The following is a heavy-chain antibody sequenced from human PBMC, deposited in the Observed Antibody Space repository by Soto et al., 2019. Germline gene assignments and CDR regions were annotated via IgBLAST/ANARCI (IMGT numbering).Heavy chain of an antibody. V-gene: IGHV1-69*02. CDR2: VKPILTMS. J-gene: IGHJ4*02. D-gene: IGHD3-10*01. CDR1: GDTFNFYT. CDR3: ATSYGSGYRAFDY. Sequence: QVQLVQSGAEVRKPGSAVRVSCKASGDTFNFYTINWVRQAPGLGLEWMGRVKPILTMSNYARKFEGRGTITADKSTTTAYMELRSLRSDDTAIYYCATSYGSGYRAFDYWGQGALVTVSS.